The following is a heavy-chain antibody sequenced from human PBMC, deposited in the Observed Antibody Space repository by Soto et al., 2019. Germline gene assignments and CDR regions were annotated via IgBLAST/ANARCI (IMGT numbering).Heavy chain of an antibody. D-gene: IGHD4-17*01. V-gene: IGHV4-39*01. J-gene: IGHJ1*01. CDR2: INYSGST. CDR1: GGSISSSIYY. Sequence: QLQLQESGPGLVKPSETLSLTCTVSGGSISSSIYYWAWIRQPPGKGLEWIGRINYSGSTYYNPAPHSLVIISVDTSMTQFSLTLSSVTAADTAVYYCARQAYGDDGEVGYFQHGGQGPLVTVSS. CDR3: ARQAYGDDGEVGYFQH.